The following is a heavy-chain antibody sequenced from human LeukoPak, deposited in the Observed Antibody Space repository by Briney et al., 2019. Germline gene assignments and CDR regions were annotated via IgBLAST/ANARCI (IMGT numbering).Heavy chain of an antibody. D-gene: IGHD6-19*01. J-gene: IGHJ5*02. CDR1: GYTSTSYS. CDR3: ARDGLYGAGWFDP. V-gene: IGHV1-18*01. CDR2: ISAYNGNT. Sequence: ASAKVSCKDSGYTSTSYSISWVPHTPRQGLEWMGWISAYNGNTNYAQKLQGRVTMTTDTPTSTTYMVLRRLRSDYTAVYYCARDGLYGAGWFDPWGQGTLVTVSS.